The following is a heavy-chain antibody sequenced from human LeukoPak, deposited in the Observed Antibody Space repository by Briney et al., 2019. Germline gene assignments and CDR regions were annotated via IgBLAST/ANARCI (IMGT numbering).Heavy chain of an antibody. CDR2: IDTKGTRT. V-gene: IGHV3-23*05. CDR3: ARGRGYDSSGSPVVYFQH. D-gene: IGHD3-22*01. CDR1: GFILSNSA. Sequence: GGSLRLSCAASGFILSNSAMTWVRQAPGKGLQWVSGIDTKGTRTYYADSVKGRFSISRDNSKNTLYLQMNSLRAEDTAVYYCARGRGYDSSGSPVVYFQHWGQGTLVTVSS. J-gene: IGHJ1*01.